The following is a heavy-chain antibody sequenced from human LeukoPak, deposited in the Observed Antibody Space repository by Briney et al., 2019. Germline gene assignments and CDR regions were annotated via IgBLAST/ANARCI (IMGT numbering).Heavy chain of an antibody. CDR1: GGSFSGYY. J-gene: IGHJ4*02. CDR2: INHSGST. CDR3: ARSAQLTRDLDY. D-gene: IGHD3-10*01. V-gene: IGHV4-34*01. Sequence: SETLSLTCAVYGGSFSGYYWSWIRQPPGKGPEWIGEINHSGSTNYNPSLKSRVTISVDTSKNQFSLKLSSVTAADTAVYYCARSAQLTRDLDYWGQGTLVTVSS.